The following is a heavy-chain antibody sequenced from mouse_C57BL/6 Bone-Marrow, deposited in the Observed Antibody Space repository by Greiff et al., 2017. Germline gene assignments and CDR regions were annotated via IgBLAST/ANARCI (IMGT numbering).Heavy chain of an antibody. CDR3: ARAHPFDV. Sequence: EVQLQQSGPGLVKPSQSLSLTCSVTGYSITSGYYWNWIRQFPGNKLEWMGYISYDGSNNYNPSLKNPISITRDTSKNQFFLKLNSVTTEDTATXYCARAHPFDVGGTGTTVTVSS. V-gene: IGHV3-6*01. J-gene: IGHJ1*03. CDR1: GYSITSGYY. CDR2: ISYDGSN.